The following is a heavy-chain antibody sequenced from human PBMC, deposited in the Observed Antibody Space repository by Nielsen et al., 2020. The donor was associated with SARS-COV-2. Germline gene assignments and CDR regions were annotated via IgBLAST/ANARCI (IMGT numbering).Heavy chain of an antibody. D-gene: IGHD3-9*01. V-gene: IGHV3-23*01. CDR1: GFTFSDYA. Sequence: GESLKISCAASGFTFSDYAMAWVRQAPGKGLEWVSAIRTSGGTTYYADSVKGRCTISRDNAKNTLYLQMDSLRAEDTAVYYCARLRDDGYYFDTGPFDYWGQGALVTVSS. CDR3: ARLRDDGYYFDTGPFDY. CDR2: IRTSGGTT. J-gene: IGHJ4*02.